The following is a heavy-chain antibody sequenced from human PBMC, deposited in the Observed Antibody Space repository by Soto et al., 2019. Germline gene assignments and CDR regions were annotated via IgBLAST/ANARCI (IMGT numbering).Heavy chain of an antibody. D-gene: IGHD2-2*01. CDR1: GYTFTGYY. V-gene: IGHV1-2*02. CDR3: ARDDTEIVVVPAAIADYYYYGMDV. Sequence: QVQLVQSGAEVKKPGASVKVSCKASGYTFTGYYMHWVQQAPGQGLEWMGWINPNSGGTNYAQKFQGRVTMTRDTSISTAYMELSRLRSDDTAVYYCARDDTEIVVVPAAIADYYYYGMDVWGQGTTVTVSS. J-gene: IGHJ6*02. CDR2: INPNSGGT.